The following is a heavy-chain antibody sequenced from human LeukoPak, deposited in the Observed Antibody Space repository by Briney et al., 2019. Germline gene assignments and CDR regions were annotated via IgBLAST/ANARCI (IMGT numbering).Heavy chain of an antibody. CDR1: GGSISSHY. CDR3: ARLIGDIAVSGTSWFDP. V-gene: IGHV4-59*11. CDR2: MYYSGST. J-gene: IGHJ5*02. Sequence: SETLSLTCTVSGGSISSHYWSWIRQAPGKGLEWIGYMYYSGSTNYNPSLKSRVTISVDTSKNQFSLKLSSVTAADTAVYYCARLIGDIAVSGTSWFDPWGQGTLATVSS. D-gene: IGHD6-19*01.